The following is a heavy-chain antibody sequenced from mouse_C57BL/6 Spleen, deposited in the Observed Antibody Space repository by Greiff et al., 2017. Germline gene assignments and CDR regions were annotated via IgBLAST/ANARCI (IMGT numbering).Heavy chain of an antibody. J-gene: IGHJ2*01. Sequence: EVQLQQSGPELVKPGASVKIPCKASGYTFTDYNMDWVKQSHGKSLEWIGDINPNNGGTIYNQKFKGKATLTVEKSSSTAYMELRSLTSEDTAVYYCARRGSTSFDYWGQGTTLTVSS. V-gene: IGHV1-18*01. CDR2: INPNNGGT. CDR3: ARRGSTSFDY. D-gene: IGHD1-1*01. CDR1: GYTFTDYN.